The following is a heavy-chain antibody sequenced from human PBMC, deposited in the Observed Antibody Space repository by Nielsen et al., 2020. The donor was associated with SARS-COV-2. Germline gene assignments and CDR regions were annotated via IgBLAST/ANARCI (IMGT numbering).Heavy chain of an antibody. D-gene: IGHD5-12*01. Sequence: GESLKISCAASGFTFSDSTMHWVRQAYGKGLEWIGRIRSKANTYATGYAASVKGRFTISRDDSKNTAYLQMNSLKTEDTAVYYCTRVNPISGSWFDAFDIWGQGTMVTVSS. CDR2: IRSKANTYAT. J-gene: IGHJ3*02. V-gene: IGHV3-73*01. CDR3: TRVNPISGSWFDAFDI. CDR1: GFTFSDST.